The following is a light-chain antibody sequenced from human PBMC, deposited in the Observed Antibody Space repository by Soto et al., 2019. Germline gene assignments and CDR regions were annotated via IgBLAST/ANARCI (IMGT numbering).Light chain of an antibody. J-gene: IGLJ7*01. V-gene: IGLV2-23*02. CDR3: CSYAGTSTHTV. CDR2: EVS. CDR1: SSDVGSYKL. Sequence: QSVLTQPASVSGPPGQSITISCTGTSSDVGSYKLVSWYQQHPGKAPKLMISEVSKRPSGISDRFSGSKSGSTASLTISGLQAEDEADYYCCSYAGTSTHTVFGGGTQLTVL.